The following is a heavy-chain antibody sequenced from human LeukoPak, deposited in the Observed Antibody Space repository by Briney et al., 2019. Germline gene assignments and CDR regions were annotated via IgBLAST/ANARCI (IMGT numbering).Heavy chain of an antibody. Sequence: SETLSLTCTVSGGPISSGGYYWSWIRQHPGKGLEWIGYIYYSGSTYYNPSLKSRVTISVDTSKNQFSLKLSSVTAADTAVYYCASGYGSGSYYKRPFDYWGQGTLVTVSS. CDR1: GGPISSGGYY. J-gene: IGHJ4*02. D-gene: IGHD3-10*01. V-gene: IGHV4-31*03. CDR3: ASGYGSGSYYKRPFDY. CDR2: IYYSGST.